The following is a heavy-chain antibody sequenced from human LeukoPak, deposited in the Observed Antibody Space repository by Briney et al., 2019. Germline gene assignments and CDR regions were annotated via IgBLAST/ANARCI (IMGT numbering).Heavy chain of an antibody. CDR2: IYTSGST. CDR3: ARIKYYYYMDV. V-gene: IGHV4-61*02. Sequence: SETLSLTCTVSGVSISSGSYYWSWIRQPAGKGLEWIGRIYTSGSTNYNPSLKSRVTISVDTSKNQFSLKLSSVTAADTAVYYCARIKYYYYMDVWGKGTTVTVSS. CDR1: GVSISSGSYY. J-gene: IGHJ6*03.